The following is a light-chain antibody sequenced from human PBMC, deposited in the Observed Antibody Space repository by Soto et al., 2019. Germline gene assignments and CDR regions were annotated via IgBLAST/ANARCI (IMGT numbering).Light chain of an antibody. V-gene: IGKV3-11*01. Sequence: TVLTQSPATLSLSPGERATLSCRASQSIDIYLAWYQLRPGQAPRLLIYDASNRPPGIPARFSGSGSGTDFTLTISNLEPEDFAIYYCQQRKFWLSFGGGTKVEIK. CDR2: DAS. CDR3: QQRKFWLS. CDR1: QSIDIY. J-gene: IGKJ4*01.